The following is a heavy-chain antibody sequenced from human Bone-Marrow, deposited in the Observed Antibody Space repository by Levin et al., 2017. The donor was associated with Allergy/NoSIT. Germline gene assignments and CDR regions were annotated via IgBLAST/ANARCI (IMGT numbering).Heavy chain of an antibody. CDR3: ARLDCTSTSCFGKYYFAF. CDR1: GFTFSSYS. CDR2: ISTTSGSYI. Sequence: PSETLSLTCAASGFTFSSYSMEWVRQAPGKGLEWVSSISTTSGSYIYYADSVKGRFTISRDNAKNSLYLQMDSLRAEDTAVYFCARLDCTSTSCFGKYYFAFWGQGTLVTVSS. J-gene: IGHJ4*02. V-gene: IGHV3-21*01. D-gene: IGHD2-2*01.